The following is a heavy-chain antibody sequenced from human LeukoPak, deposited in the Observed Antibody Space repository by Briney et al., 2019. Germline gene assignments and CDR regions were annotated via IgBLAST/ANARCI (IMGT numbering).Heavy chain of an antibody. V-gene: IGHV4-61*02. CDR2: IYTRGST. D-gene: IGHD3-22*01. J-gene: IGHJ4*02. Sequence: SETLSLTCTVSGGSISSGSYYWNWIRQPAGKGLEWIGRIYTRGSTNYNPSLKSRVTISLDTSENQFSLKLTSVTAADTAIYYCARNYYYDSSGYYWYFDYWGQGALVTVSS. CDR3: ARNYYYDSSGYYWYFDY. CDR1: GGSISSGSYY.